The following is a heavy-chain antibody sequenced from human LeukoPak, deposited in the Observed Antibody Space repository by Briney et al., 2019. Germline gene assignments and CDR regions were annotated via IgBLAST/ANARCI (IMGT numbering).Heavy chain of an antibody. CDR1: GFTFSTYA. CDR2: ISGSGGNT. CDR3: AKDEVVGATSDC. D-gene: IGHD1-26*01. J-gene: IGHJ4*02. V-gene: IGHV3-23*01. Sequence: GGSLRLSCAASGFTFSTYAMSWVRQAPGKGLEWVSTISGSGGNTYYADSVKGRFTISRDNSKNTLNLQMNSLRAEDTAVYYCAKDEVVGATSDCWGQGTPGTVSS.